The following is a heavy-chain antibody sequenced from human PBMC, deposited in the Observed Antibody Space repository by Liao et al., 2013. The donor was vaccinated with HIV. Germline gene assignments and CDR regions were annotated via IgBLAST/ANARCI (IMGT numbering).Heavy chain of an antibody. D-gene: IGHD6-13*01. CDR2: INHSGST. CDR3: ANSRGYDAFDI. J-gene: IGHJ3*02. V-gene: IGHV4-34*01. CDR1: GVSFSGYY. Sequence: QVQLQQWGAGLLKPSETLSLTCAVYGVSFSGYYWSWIRQPPGKGLEWIGEINHSGSTYYNPSLKSRVTMSVDTSKNQFSLKLNSVTAADTAVYYCANSRGYDAFDIWGQGTMVTVSS.